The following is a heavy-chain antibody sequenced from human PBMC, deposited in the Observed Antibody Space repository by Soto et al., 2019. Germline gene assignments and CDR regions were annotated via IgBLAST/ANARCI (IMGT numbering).Heavy chain of an antibody. CDR1: GFTFSSYA. Sequence: QVQLVESGGGVVQPGRSLRLSCAASGFTFSSYAMHWVRQAPGKGLEWVAVISYDGSNKYYADSVKGRFTISRDNSKSTLYLQMNSLRAEDTAVYYCAKGGIDGYSFFDYWGQGTLVTVSS. CDR3: AKGGIDGYSFFDY. CDR2: ISYDGSNK. J-gene: IGHJ4*02. D-gene: IGHD4-4*01. V-gene: IGHV3-30-3*01.